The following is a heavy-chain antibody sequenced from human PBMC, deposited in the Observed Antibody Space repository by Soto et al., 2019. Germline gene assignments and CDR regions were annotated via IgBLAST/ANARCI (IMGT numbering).Heavy chain of an antibody. Sequence: GSLRLSCSASGFTFSNYWMHWVRQGPGKGLVWVARLNIDGSTRNYADSVKGRFTISRDNAQNTLFLQMNSLSAEDTAVYYCARGYSSGWYSWFDPWGQGTLVTVSS. V-gene: IGHV3-74*01. CDR2: LNIDGSTR. D-gene: IGHD6-19*01. CDR3: ARGYSSGWYSWFDP. J-gene: IGHJ5*02. CDR1: GFTFSNYW.